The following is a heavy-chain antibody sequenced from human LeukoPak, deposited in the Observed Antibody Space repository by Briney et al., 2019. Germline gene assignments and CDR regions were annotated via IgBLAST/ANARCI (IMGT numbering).Heavy chain of an antibody. V-gene: IGHV3-23*01. CDR3: VKVKEVGRAPYDY. CDR1: GFTFINYA. CDR2: ISQLGDYI. D-gene: IGHD3-10*01. J-gene: IGHJ4*02. Sequence: GGSLRLSCSVSGFTFINYAMNWVRQAPGKGLDWVSAISQLGDYIYYAESVKGRFTISRDNSKNKVYLQMNGLRAEDTGVYSCVKVKEVGRAPYDYWGQGTPVTVSS.